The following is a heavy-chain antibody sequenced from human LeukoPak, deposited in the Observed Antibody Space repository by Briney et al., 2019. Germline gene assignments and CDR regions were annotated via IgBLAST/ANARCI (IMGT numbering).Heavy chain of an antibody. CDR3: ARGSGPGVTTIDS. Sequence: GGSLRLSCAASGFNFRNYDMHWVRQAPGKGLEWVSAFHTDGGIYYLDSVKGRFTVPREDDKNSLHLHLNSLRAGDTAVYHCARGSGPGVTTIDSWGRGTLVIVSS. CDR1: GFNFRNYD. V-gene: IGHV3-13*01. CDR2: FHTDGGI. J-gene: IGHJ4*02. D-gene: IGHD3-10*01.